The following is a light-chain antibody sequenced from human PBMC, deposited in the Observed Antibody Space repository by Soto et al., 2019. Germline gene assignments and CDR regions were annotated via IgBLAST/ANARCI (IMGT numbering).Light chain of an antibody. V-gene: IGKV1-5*01. J-gene: IGKJ2*01. CDR2: DAS. Sequence: DIQMTQSPSTLSASVGDRVTITCRASQSISSWLAWYQQKPGKAPKLLIYDASSLESGVPSRFSGSGSGTEFTLTISSLQPDDFATYYCQQYNNYPYTFGQGTKREIK. CDR1: QSISSW. CDR3: QQYNNYPYT.